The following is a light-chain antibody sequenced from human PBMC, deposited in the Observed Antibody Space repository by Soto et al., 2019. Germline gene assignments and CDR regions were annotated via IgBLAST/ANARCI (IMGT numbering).Light chain of an antibody. CDR2: CAS. J-gene: IGKJ1*01. Sequence: EIVMTQSPATLSVSPGGRATLSCRASQSISGSLAWYQQKPGQAPRLLIHCASSRAHGYPARFSGSGSGTDDTLTINSRQSADFAVYYCQQYDNWPWTFGQGTKVDIK. CDR1: QSISGS. V-gene: IGKV3-15*01. CDR3: QQYDNWPWT.